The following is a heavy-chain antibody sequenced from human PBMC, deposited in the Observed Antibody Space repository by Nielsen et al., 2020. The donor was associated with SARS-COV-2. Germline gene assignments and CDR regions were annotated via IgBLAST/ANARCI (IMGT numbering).Heavy chain of an antibody. Sequence: GGSLRLSCAASGFTFSSYAMSWVRQAPGKGLEWVANIKQDGSEKYYVDSVKGRFTISRDNAKNSLYLQMNSLRAEDTAVYYCARHLRITIFGVVITGPFDYWGQGTLVTVSS. CDR2: IKQDGSEK. CDR1: GFTFSSYA. V-gene: IGHV3-7*05. CDR3: ARHLRITIFGVVITGPFDY. D-gene: IGHD3-3*01. J-gene: IGHJ4*02.